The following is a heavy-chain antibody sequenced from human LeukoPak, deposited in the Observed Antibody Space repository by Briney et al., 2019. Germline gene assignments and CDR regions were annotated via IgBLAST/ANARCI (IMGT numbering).Heavy chain of an antibody. CDR1: VFTFSNYW. D-gene: IGHD2-2*01. J-gene: IGHJ4*02. Sequence: GGSLRLSCAASVFTFSNYWMRCVRQSPGKGLEWVANIKPDGSEKYYVDSVKGRFTFSRDNAKNSLYLQMNSLRAEDTAVYYCVAGYCGSANCYAFDYWGQGTLVTVSS. CDR3: VAGYCGSANCYAFDY. CDR2: IKPDGSEK. V-gene: IGHV3-7*01.